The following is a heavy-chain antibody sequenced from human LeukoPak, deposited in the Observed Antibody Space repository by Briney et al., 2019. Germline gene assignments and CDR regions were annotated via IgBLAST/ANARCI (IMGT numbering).Heavy chain of an antibody. V-gene: IGHV4-34*01. CDR2: INHSGST. CDR3: ARAERLWSPNDY. J-gene: IGHJ4*02. CDR1: GGSFSGYY. Sequence: SETLSLTCAVYGGSFSGYYWSWIRQPPGKGLEWIGEINHSGSTNYNPSLKSRVTISVDTSKNQFSLKLSSVTAADAAVYYCARAERLWSPNDYWGQGTLVTVSS. D-gene: IGHD5-18*01.